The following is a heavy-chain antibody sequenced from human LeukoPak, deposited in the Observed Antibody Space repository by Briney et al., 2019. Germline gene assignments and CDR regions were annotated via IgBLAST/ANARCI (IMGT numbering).Heavy chain of an antibody. J-gene: IGHJ4*02. CDR2: LYFTGNT. Sequence: SETLSLTCAVSGGSITTYYWSWIRQPPGQALELIGYLYFTGNTKYNPSLASRVTTSIYTSNSEFSLTISSVNAADTAVYFCASGSVVTALDQWGQGTLVTVS. D-gene: IGHD2-21*02. V-gene: IGHV4-59*01. CDR1: GGSITTYY. CDR3: ASGSVVTALDQ.